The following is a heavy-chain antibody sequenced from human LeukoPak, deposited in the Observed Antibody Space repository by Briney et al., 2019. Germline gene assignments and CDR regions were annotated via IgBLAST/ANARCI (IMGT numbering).Heavy chain of an antibody. CDR3: AGSWSPYDAFDI. J-gene: IGHJ3*02. D-gene: IGHD6-13*01. CDR1: GFTFSSYS. V-gene: IGHV3-21*01. Sequence: GGSLRLSCAASGFTFSSYSMNWVRQAPGKGLEWVSSISSSSSFIYYADSVKGRFTISRDNAKNSLYVQMNSLRAEDTAVYYCAGSWSPYDAFDIWGQGTMVTVSS. CDR2: ISSSSSFI.